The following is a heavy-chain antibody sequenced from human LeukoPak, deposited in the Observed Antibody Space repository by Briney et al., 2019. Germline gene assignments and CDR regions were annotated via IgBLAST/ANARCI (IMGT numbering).Heavy chain of an antibody. CDR2: ISSSSSYI. V-gene: IGHV3-21*01. J-gene: IGHJ5*02. Sequence: GGSLRLSCAASGFTFSSYSMNWVRQAPGKGLEWVSSISSSSSYIYYADSVKGRFTISRDNAKNSLYLQMNSLRAEDTAVYYCASFDILTGYASLYNWFDPWGQGTPVTVSS. CDR3: ASFDILTGYASLYNWFDP. D-gene: IGHD3-9*01. CDR1: GFTFSSYS.